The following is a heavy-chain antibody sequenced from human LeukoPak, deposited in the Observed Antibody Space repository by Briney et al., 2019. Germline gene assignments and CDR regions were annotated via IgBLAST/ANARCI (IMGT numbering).Heavy chain of an antibody. CDR2: ISYDGSNN. CDR3: ARLFMEAENYFDD. CDR1: GFTFSSYA. D-gene: IGHD3-3*01. V-gene: IGHV3-30-3*01. J-gene: IGHJ4*02. Sequence: GESLRLSCAASGFTFSSYAMHWVRQAPGKGLEWVAVISYDGSNNYYADSVKGRFTIAKDNSKNTLYLQMNSLRAEDTAVYYCARLFMEAENYFDDWGQGTLVTASS.